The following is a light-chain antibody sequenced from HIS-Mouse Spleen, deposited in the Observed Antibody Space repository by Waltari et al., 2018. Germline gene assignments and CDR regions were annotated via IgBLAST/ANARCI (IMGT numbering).Light chain of an antibody. J-gene: IGLJ1*01. CDR1: SSDVGGYNY. V-gene: IGLV2-11*01. CDR3: CSYAGSYTGV. Sequence: QSALTQPRSVSGSPGQSVTISCTGTSSDVGGYNYVSWYQQHPGKAPKLMIYDASKRPSGVPDRFSGSKSGTPASLTISGLQAEDEADYYCCSYAGSYTGVFGTGTKVTVL. CDR2: DAS.